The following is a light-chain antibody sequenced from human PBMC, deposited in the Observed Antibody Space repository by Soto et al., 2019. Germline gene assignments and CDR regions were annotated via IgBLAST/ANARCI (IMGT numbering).Light chain of an antibody. V-gene: IGKV3-20*01. J-gene: IGKJ4*01. CDR3: QQYGGSPPVT. Sequence: EIVLTQSPGTLSLSPGERATLSCRASQSVRTTYLAWYQQKFGQAPRLLIYGASNRATGIPDRFSGSGSGTDFTLTISRLEPEDFAVYYCQQYGGSPPVTFGGGTKVDIK. CDR2: GAS. CDR1: QSVRTTY.